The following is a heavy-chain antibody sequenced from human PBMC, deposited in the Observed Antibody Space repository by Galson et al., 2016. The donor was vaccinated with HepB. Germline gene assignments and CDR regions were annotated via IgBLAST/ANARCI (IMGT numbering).Heavy chain of an antibody. J-gene: IGHJ5*02. CDR2: ISHDGSNE. CDR3: ARSGYGGYCSTTACPTNWFDP. D-gene: IGHD2-2*01. V-gene: IGHV3-30*04. CDR1: GFTFRNYA. Sequence: SLRLSCAASGFTFRNYAMHWVRQAPGKGLEWVTVISHDGSNEYYADSVKGRFTISRDNSKNTLYLQVNSLRAEDTAVYYCARSGYGGYCSTTACPTNWFDPGGQGTLVTVSS.